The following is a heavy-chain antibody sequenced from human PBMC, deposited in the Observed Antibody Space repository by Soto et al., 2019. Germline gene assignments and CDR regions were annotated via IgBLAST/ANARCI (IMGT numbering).Heavy chain of an antibody. D-gene: IGHD1-26*01. CDR1: GFTLNVYG. CDR2: ISSASDTM. V-gene: IGHV3-48*02. Sequence: EVQLVESGGGLVQPGGSPRLSCVASGFTLNVYGMNWVRQAPGKGLEGVSYISSASDTMYYADSVEGRFTISRDNAKNSLYLQINSLGDEDTAVYYCARARGRNWFDLWGQGTLVTVSS. J-gene: IGHJ5*02. CDR3: ARARGRNWFDL.